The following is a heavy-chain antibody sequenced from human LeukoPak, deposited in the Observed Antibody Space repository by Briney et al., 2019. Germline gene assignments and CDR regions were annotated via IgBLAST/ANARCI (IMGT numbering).Heavy chain of an antibody. Sequence: GGSLRLSCAASGFTFSSYWMHWVRQAPGRGLVWVSRINTDGSSTTYADSVKGRFTISRDNAKNTLYLQMNSLRAEDTAAYYCASHCSGGSCYSDAFDIWGQGTMVTVSS. V-gene: IGHV3-74*01. CDR1: GFTFSSYW. CDR2: INTDGSST. J-gene: IGHJ3*02. D-gene: IGHD2-15*01. CDR3: ASHCSGGSCYSDAFDI.